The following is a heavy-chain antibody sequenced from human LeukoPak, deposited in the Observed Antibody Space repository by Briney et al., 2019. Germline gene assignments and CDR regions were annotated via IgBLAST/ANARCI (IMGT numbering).Heavy chain of an antibody. J-gene: IGHJ5*02. V-gene: IGHV3-7*04. Sequence: QSGGSLRLSCAVSGFTFSSYWMTWVRQAPGKGLEWVASIKEDGSEKYYVDSVKGRFTISRDNAKNSLYLQMNSLRAEDTAVYYCARQPLFPHRFDPWGQGTLVTVSS. CDR2: IKEDGSEK. CDR1: GFTFSSYW. CDR3: ARQPLFPHRFDP.